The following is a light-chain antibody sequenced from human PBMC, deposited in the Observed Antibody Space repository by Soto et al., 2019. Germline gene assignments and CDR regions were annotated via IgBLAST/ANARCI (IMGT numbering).Light chain of an antibody. V-gene: IGKV3-11*01. CDR3: HQRQGWPRT. CDR1: HYFGTM. CDR2: YTS. Sequence: IVLTQSPSTLSSSTGETATLSCRASHYFGTMFAFYQHKPCHAPRLLIYYTSNRATGIPARFSGSGSGTDFTLTINSLAPEDFAIYYCHQRQGWPRTFGQRTKVDI. J-gene: IGKJ1*01.